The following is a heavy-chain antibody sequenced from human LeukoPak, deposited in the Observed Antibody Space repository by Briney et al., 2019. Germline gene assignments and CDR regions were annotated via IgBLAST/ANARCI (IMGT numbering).Heavy chain of an antibody. V-gene: IGHV3-74*01. D-gene: IGHD5-18*01. Sequence: GGSLRLSCAGSGFTFSSYWMHWVRQAPGKGLVWVSRINSDGSSTTYADSVKGRFTITRDNAKNTLFLQMNSLRADDTAVYYCVRNAAMAADVWGQGTTVTVSS. J-gene: IGHJ3*01. CDR1: GFTFSSYW. CDR2: INSDGSST. CDR3: VRNAAMAADV.